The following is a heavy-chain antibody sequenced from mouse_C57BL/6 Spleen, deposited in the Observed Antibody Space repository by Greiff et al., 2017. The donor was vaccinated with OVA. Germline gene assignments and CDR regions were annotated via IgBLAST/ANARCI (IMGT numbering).Heavy chain of an antibody. J-gene: IGHJ2*01. V-gene: IGHV10-1*01. D-gene: IGHD4-1*01. CDR1: GFSFNTYA. Sequence: EVQRVESGGGLVQPKGSLKLSCAASGFSFNTYAMNWVRQAPGKGLEWVARIRSKSNNYATYYADSVKDRFTISRDDSESMLYLQMNNLKTEDTAMYYCVRHKGTGTGFDYWGQGTTLTVSS. CDR3: VRHKGTGTGFDY. CDR2: IRSKSNNYAT.